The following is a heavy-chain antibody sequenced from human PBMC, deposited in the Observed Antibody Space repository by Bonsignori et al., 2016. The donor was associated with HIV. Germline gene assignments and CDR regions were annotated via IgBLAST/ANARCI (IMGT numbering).Heavy chain of an antibody. CDR1: GGSISSSHYY. J-gene: IGHJ4*02. V-gene: IGHV4-39*07. D-gene: IGHD1-26*01. CDR3: ARDTNC. Sequence: QLQLQESGPGLVKPSETLSLTCTVSGGSISSSHYYWGWIRQPPGKGLEWIGSIYDDGRTYYNPSLKSRVTISVDTSKNQFSLKLNSVTAADTAVYFCARDTNCWGQGTLVTVSS. CDR2: IYDDGRT.